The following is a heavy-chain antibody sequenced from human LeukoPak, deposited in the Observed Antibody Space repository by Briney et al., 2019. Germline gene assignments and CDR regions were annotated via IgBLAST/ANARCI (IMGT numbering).Heavy chain of an antibody. CDR3: ATPSSGYYGYYFDH. CDR1: FSSXA. CDR2: ISSNGGST. D-gene: IGHD3-22*01. Sequence: FSSXAMSWVRQAPGKGLEWVSAISSNGGSTYYADSVKGRFTISRDNSKNTLYLQMNSLRAEDTAVYYCATPSSGYYGYYFDHWGQGTLVTVSS. V-gene: IGHV3-23*01. J-gene: IGHJ4*02.